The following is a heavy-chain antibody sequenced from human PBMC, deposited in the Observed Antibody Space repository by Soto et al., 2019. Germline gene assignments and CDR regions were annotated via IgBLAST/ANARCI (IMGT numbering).Heavy chain of an antibody. D-gene: IGHD6-19*01. J-gene: IGHJ4*02. CDR3: ARVGSGWYAPLDY. V-gene: IGHV4-4*02. CDR2: INESGEY. CDR1: GGSMSRSYW. Sequence: QVQLQESGPGLVKPSGTLSPTCAVSGGSMSRSYWWTWLRQSPGKGLEWLGEINESGEYNCAPSFSSRDTMSVDKSKNHFSVMLTSVPAADTAIYYCARVGSGWYAPLDYWGQGTLVTVSS.